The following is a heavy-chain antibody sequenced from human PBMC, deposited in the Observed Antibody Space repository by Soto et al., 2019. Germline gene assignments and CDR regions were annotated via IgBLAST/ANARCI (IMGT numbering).Heavy chain of an antibody. CDR2: IIPTGST. V-gene: IGHV4-34*01. CDR3: ARGGITMAWNYYYYGMDV. Sequence: SETLSLTCAVSGASVSGQYWSWIRQPPGKGLEWVGEIIPTGSTTYNPSLKSRLSFSLDTSKNHFSLNLSSVSVADTAVYYCARGGITMAWNYYYYGMDVWGQGTTVTVSS. CDR1: GASVSGQY. J-gene: IGHJ6*02. D-gene: IGHD3-10*01.